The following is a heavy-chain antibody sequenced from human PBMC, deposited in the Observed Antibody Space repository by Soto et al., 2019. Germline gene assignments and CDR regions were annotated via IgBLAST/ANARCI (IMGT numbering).Heavy chain of an antibody. D-gene: IGHD5-18*01. CDR1: GGSSSDVEYY. CDR3: ARIQRDPAMGHFDY. J-gene: IGHJ4*02. Sequence: SETVSLTCTVSGGSSSDVEYYWGWVRQPPGKGLEWIGYIFYRGTTDYNPSLKSRAAMSVDTSKNQFSLKLSSVTAADTAVYYCARIQRDPAMGHFDYWGQGTPVTV. V-gene: IGHV4-30-4*01. CDR2: IFYRGTT.